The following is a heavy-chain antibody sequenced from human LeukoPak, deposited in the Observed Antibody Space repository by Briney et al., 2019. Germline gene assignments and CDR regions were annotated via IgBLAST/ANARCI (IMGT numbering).Heavy chain of an antibody. V-gene: IGHV3-74*01. J-gene: IGHJ5*02. D-gene: IGHD3-22*01. CDR3: ASSGAISMIRNNWFDP. CDR2: VKSDGSSS. Sequence: GGSLRLSCAASGFTFSSYFWMHWVRQAPGKGLVWVSRVKSDGSSSTYADSVKGRFIISRDNAKNSLYLQMNSLRSDDTAVYYCASSGAISMIRNNWFDPWGQGTLVTVSA. CDR1: GFTFSSYFW.